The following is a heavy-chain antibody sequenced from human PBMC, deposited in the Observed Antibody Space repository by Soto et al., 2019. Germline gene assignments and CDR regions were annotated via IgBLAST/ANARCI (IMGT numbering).Heavy chain of an antibody. D-gene: IGHD4-4*01. J-gene: IGHJ6*02. CDR2: IIPLFRTP. CDR1: GGTFSSSA. Sequence: QVQLVQSGAEMKEPGSSVKVSCKTSGGTFSSSAISWLRQAPGQGLEWMGGIIPLFRTPDYSQKFQGRVPIAADESTSTAYMELSSLISEDTAVYYCARDNDRLQLGGNYYYILDVWGQGTTITVSS. V-gene: IGHV1-69*12. CDR3: ARDNDRLQLGGNYYYILDV.